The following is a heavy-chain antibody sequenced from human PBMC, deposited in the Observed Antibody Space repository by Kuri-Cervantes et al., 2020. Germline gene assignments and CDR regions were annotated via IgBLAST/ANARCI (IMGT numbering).Heavy chain of an antibody. CDR1: GFTFSDYY. Sequence: GESLKISCAASGFTFSDYYMSWIRQAPGKGLEWVSYISSSGSTIYYADSVKGRFTISRDNSKNTLYLQMNSLRAEDTAVYYCARDANQYSSGWYGILDYWGQGTLVTVSS. V-gene: IGHV3-11*04. CDR3: ARDANQYSSGWYGILDY. D-gene: IGHD6-19*01. CDR2: ISSSGSTI. J-gene: IGHJ4*02.